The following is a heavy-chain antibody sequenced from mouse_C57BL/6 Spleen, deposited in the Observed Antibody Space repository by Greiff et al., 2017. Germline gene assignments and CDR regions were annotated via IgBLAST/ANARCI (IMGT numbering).Heavy chain of an antibody. J-gene: IGHJ2*01. Sequence: QVQLQQPGAELVRPGSSVKLSCKASGYTFTSYWMHWVKQRPIQGLEWIGNIDPSDSETHYNQKFKDKATLTVDKSSSTAYMQLSSLTSEDSAVDYCARWRTPYYFDYWGQGTTLTVSS. CDR3: ARWRTPYYFDY. CDR2: IDPSDSET. CDR1: GYTFTSYW. V-gene: IGHV1-52*01.